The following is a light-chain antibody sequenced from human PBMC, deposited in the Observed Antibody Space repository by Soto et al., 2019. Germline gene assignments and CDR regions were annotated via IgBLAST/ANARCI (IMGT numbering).Light chain of an antibody. CDR2: KAS. Sequence: DLKLTPSPPTLSASVGDRVTITCRASQSISSWLAWYQQKPGRAPKLLIYKASTLKSGVPLRFSGSGSGTEFTLTISSLQPDDFATYYCQHYNSYSEAFGQGTKVDIK. CDR3: QHYNSYSEA. V-gene: IGKV1-5*03. CDR1: QSISSW. J-gene: IGKJ1*01.